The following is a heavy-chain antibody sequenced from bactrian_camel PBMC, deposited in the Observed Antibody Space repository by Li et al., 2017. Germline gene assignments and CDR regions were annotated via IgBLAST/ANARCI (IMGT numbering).Heavy chain of an antibody. CDR2: IDARGVT. CDR1: GYIGNTYC. D-gene: IGHD2*01. Sequence: HVQLVESGGGSVQAGGSLRLSCSASGYIGNTYCIVWYRQAPGKEREGVASIDARGVTQYADFVKGRFTISRDSSETTLYLQMDSLKPEDTAMYYCAADPGSGGSCSPNLPLTTDANYFVGQGTQVTVS. J-gene: IGHJ4*01. V-gene: IGHV3S6*01.